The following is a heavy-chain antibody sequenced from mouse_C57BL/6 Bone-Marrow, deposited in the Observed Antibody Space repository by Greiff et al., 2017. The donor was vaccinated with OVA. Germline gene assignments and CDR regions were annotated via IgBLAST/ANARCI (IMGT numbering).Heavy chain of an antibody. J-gene: IGHJ2*01. CDR3: AREDYYGSSLYYFDY. D-gene: IGHD1-1*01. V-gene: IGHV1-64*01. CDR1: GYTFTSYW. Sequence: QVQLQQPGAELVKPGASVKLSCKASGYTFTSYWMHWVKQRPGQGLEWIGMIHPNSGSNNYNEKFKSKATLTVDKSSSTAYMQLSSLTSEDSAVYYCAREDYYGSSLYYFDYWGQGTTLTVSS. CDR2: IHPNSGSN.